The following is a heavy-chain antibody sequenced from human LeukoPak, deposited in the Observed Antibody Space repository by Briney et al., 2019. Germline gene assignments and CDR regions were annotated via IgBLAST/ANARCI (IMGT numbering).Heavy chain of an antibody. CDR1: GGSISSSSYY. CDR3: ARARGDFWSGYLVVYFDY. V-gene: IGHV4-39*01. CDR2: IYYSGST. D-gene: IGHD3-3*01. J-gene: IGHJ4*02. Sequence: SETLSFTCTVSGGSISSSSYYWGWIRQPPGKGLGWNGSIYYSGSTYYNPSLKSRVTISVDTSKNQFSLKLSSVTAADTAVYYCARARGDFWSGYLVVYFDYWGQGTLVTVSS.